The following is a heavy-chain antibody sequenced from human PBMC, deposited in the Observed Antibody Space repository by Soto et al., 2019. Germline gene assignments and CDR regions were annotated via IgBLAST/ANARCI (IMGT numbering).Heavy chain of an antibody. J-gene: IGHJ2*01. Sequence: EVQLLESGGGLVQPGGSLRLSCAGSGFTFINYAMNLVRQASGKGLEWVSTISGGGDAPFFADSVRGRFTISRDNSKNTVTLQMNNLGVDDTAVYFCARKVPGSTSRPDYWYFDLWGRGTLVTVSS. V-gene: IGHV3-23*01. CDR2: ISGGGDAP. CDR1: GFTFINYA. D-gene: IGHD3-10*01. CDR3: ARKVPGSTSRPDYWYFDL.